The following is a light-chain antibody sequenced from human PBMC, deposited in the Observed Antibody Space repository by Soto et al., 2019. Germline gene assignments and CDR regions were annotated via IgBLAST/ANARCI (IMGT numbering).Light chain of an antibody. CDR2: LEGSGSY. J-gene: IGLJ2*01. Sequence: QTVVTQSSSASASLGSSVKLTCTLSSGHSSYIIAWHQQQPGKAPRYLMKLEGSGSYNKGSGVPDRFSGSSSGADRYLTISNLQSEDEADYYCATWDSNTRVFGGGTKLTVL. V-gene: IGLV4-60*03. CDR1: SGHSSYI. CDR3: ATWDSNTRV.